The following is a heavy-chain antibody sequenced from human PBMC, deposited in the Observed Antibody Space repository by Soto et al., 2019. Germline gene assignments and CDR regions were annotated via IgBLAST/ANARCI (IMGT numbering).Heavy chain of an antibody. Sequence: PGGSLRLSCAASGFTFSIYWMSWVRQAPGKGLEWVANIKQDGSEKYYVDSMKGRFTISRDNAKNSLYLQMNSLRAEDTAVYYCSRAFKYYDILDGFSHSLHSWGPGTLVTVSS. CDR3: SRAFKYYDILDGFSHSLHS. CDR1: GFTFSIYW. V-gene: IGHV3-7*01. D-gene: IGHD3-9*01. CDR2: IKQDGSEK. J-gene: IGHJ5*01.